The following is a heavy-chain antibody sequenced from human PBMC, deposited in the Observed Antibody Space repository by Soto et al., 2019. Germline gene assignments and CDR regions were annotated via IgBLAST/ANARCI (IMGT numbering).Heavy chain of an antibody. V-gene: IGHV3-23*01. CDR2: ISGSGGST. CDR1: GFTFSSYA. D-gene: IGHD3-16*01. Sequence: GGSLRLSCAASGFTFSSYAMSWVRQAPGKGLEWVSAISGSGGSTYYADSVKGRFTISRDNSKNTLYLQMNSLRAEDTAVYYCAKGHYDYIWGSYVMDVWGKGTTVTVS. CDR3: AKGHYDYIWGSYVMDV. J-gene: IGHJ6*03.